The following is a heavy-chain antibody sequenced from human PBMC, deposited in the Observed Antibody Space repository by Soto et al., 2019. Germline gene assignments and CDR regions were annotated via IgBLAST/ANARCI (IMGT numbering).Heavy chain of an antibody. CDR3: ARVPNDYGSGSYYYYYGMDV. Sequence: SETLSLTCAVSGGSISSGGYSWSWIRQPPGKGLEWIGYIYHSGSTYYNPSLKSRVTISEDRSKNQFSLKLSSVTAADPAVYYCARVPNDYGSGSYYYYYGMDVWGQGTTVTVSS. CDR1: GGSISSGGYS. D-gene: IGHD3-10*01. V-gene: IGHV4-30-2*01. J-gene: IGHJ6*02. CDR2: IYHSGST.